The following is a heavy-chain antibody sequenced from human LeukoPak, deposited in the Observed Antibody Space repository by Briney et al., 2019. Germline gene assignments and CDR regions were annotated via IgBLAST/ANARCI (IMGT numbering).Heavy chain of an antibody. Sequence: PSGTLSLTCGVSGGSVTSTNWWTWVRQPPGKGLEWIGEVHLDGRTNYNPSLESRLTISVDLSENHISLKLTSVTAADTAVYYRAREGGFFRPLDYSGQGTLVTVSS. V-gene: IGHV4-4*02. CDR2: VHLDGRT. CDR3: AREGGFFRPLDY. J-gene: IGHJ4*02. D-gene: IGHD3-3*01. CDR1: GGSVTSTNW.